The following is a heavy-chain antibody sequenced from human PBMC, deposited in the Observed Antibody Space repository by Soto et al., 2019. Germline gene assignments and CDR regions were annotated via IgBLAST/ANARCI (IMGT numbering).Heavy chain of an antibody. CDR1: GFTFSSYS. CDR3: ASNLVVVPAAIGVVDY. Sequence: EVQLVESGGGLVKPGGSLRLSCAASGFTFSSYSMNWVRQAPGKGLEWVSSISSSSSYIYYADSVKGRFTISRDNAKNSLYQQMNSLRAEDTAVYYCASNLVVVPAAIGVVDYWGQGTLVTVSS. V-gene: IGHV3-21*01. D-gene: IGHD2-2*01. CDR2: ISSSSSYI. J-gene: IGHJ4*02.